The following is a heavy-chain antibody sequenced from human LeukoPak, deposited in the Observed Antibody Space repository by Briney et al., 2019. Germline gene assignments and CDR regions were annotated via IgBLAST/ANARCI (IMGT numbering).Heavy chain of an antibody. V-gene: IGHV4-34*01. D-gene: IGHD3-10*01. CDR1: GGSFCGYY. CDR2: INHSGST. J-gene: IGHJ3*02. Sequence: SETLSLTCAVYGGSFCGYYWSWIRQPPGKGLEWIGEINHSGSTNYNPSLKSRVTISVDTSKNQFSLKLSSVTAADTAVYYCARGRGGFTMVRGVMGPFAFDIWGQGTMVTVSS. CDR3: ARGRGGFTMVRGVMGPFAFDI.